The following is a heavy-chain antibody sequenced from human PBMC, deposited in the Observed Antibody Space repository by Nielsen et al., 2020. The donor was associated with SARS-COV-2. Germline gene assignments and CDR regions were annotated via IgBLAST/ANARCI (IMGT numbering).Heavy chain of an antibody. CDR2: ISYDGSNK. V-gene: IGHV3-30-3*02. CDR3: AKDGVVRGDALDL. CDR1: GFTFSSYG. Sequence: GESLKISCAASGFTFSSYGMHWVRQAPGKGLEWVAVISYDGSNKYYADSVKGRFTISRDNSKNTLYLQMNSLRVEDTAVYYCAKDGVVRGDALDLWDQGTMVTVSS. J-gene: IGHJ3*01. D-gene: IGHD3-10*01.